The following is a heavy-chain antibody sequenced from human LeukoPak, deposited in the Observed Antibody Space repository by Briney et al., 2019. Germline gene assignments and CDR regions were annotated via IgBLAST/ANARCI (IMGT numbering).Heavy chain of an antibody. CDR3: ASPPGAGNPGVEYFDY. D-gene: IGHD6-19*01. V-gene: IGHV4-39*01. J-gene: IGHJ4*02. CDR1: GGSISSSSYY. CDR2: IYNSGST. Sequence: SETLSLTCTVSGGSISSSSYYWGWIRQPPGKGLEWIGSIYNSGSTYYNPSLKSRVTISVDTSKNQFSLKLSSVTAADTAVYYCASPPGAGNPGVEYFDYWGQGTLVTVSS.